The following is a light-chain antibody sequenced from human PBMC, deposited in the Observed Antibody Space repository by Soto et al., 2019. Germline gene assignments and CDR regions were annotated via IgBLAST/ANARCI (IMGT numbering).Light chain of an antibody. V-gene: IGKV3-15*01. Sequence: MMMTQSPATLSVSPGERVTLSCRTSHSVNSHVAWYQQKPGQAPRLLLYGASTRATGIPVRFSDSGFGTEFTLTISSLQSEDFAVYYCQQRSNRPLTFGQGTRLEIK. J-gene: IGKJ5*01. CDR1: HSVNSH. CDR2: GAS. CDR3: QQRSNRPLT.